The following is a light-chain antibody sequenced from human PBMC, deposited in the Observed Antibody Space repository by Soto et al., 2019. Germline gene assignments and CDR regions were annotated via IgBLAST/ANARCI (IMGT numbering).Light chain of an antibody. Sequence: QSVLTQPPSASGTPGQRVTISCSGSSSNIGSNYVYWYQQLPGTAPKLLIYRNNQRPSGVPDRFSGSKSGTSASLAISGLRSEFDADSSCAEWDDRPSGYVLGTGIKVTVL. V-gene: IGLV1-47*01. CDR2: RNN. CDR1: SSNIGSNY. J-gene: IGLJ1*01. CDR3: AEWDDRPSGYV.